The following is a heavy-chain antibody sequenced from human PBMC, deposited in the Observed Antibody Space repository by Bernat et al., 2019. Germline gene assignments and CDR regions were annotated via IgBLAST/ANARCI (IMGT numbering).Heavy chain of an antibody. J-gene: IGHJ3*01. CDR2: ISSSGSTI. CDR3: ARALYSSSWSGSL. CDR1: GFTFSSYE. Sequence: EVQLVESGGGLVQPGGSLRLSCAASGFTFSSYEMNWVRQAPGKGLEWVSYISSSGSTIYYADSVKGRFTISRDNAKNSLYLQMNSLRAEDTAVYYCARALYSSSWSGSLWGQGTMVTVSS. D-gene: IGHD6-13*01. V-gene: IGHV3-48*03.